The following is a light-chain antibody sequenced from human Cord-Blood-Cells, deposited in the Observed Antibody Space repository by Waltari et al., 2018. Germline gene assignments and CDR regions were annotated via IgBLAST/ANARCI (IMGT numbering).Light chain of an antibody. CDR1: SNDVGGYKF. Sequence: QSALTQPASVSGSPGQSITIPCPGTSNDVGGYKFVPWYQQHPGKAPKLMIYDVSNRPSGVSNRFSGSKSGNTASLTISGLQAEDEADYYCSSYTSSSTVVFGGGTKLTVL. CDR3: SSYTSSSTVV. J-gene: IGLJ2*01. CDR2: DVS. V-gene: IGLV2-14*01.